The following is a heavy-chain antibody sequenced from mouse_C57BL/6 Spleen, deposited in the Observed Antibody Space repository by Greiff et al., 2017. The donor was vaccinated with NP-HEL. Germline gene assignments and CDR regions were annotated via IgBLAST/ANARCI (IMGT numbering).Heavy chain of an antibody. CDR2: IHPNSGST. D-gene: IGHD2-4*01. Sequence: QVQLKQPGAELVKPGASVKLSCKASGYTFTSYWMHWVKQRPGQGLEWIGMIHPNSGSTNYNEKFKSKATLTVDKSSSTAYMQLSSLTSEDSAVYYCARDDYDDFDYWGQGTTLTVSS. CDR1: GYTFTSYW. V-gene: IGHV1-64*01. J-gene: IGHJ2*01. CDR3: ARDDYDDFDY.